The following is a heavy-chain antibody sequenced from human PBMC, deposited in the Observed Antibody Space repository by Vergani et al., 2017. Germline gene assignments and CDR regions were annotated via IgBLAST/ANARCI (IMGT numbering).Heavy chain of an antibody. CDR3: AKHCSGGSCYHDWYFDL. Sequence: EVQLVQSGAEVKKPGESLRISCKGSGYSFTSYWISWVRQMPGKGLEWMGRIDPSDSYTNYSPSFQGHVTISADKSISTAYLQWSSLKASDTAMYYCAKHCSGGSCYHDWYFDLWGRGTLVTVSS. CDR2: IDPSDSYT. V-gene: IGHV5-10-1*03. D-gene: IGHD2-15*01. J-gene: IGHJ2*01. CDR1: GYSFTSYW.